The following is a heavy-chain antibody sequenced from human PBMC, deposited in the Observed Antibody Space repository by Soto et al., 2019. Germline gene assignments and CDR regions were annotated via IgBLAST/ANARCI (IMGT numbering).Heavy chain of an antibody. CDR2: IKSDGSGT. V-gene: IGHV3-74*01. CDR3: ARGDGVRYVGNGYPGRH. CDR1: GFTFSSYW. J-gene: IGHJ4*02. D-gene: IGHD5-18*01. Sequence: EVQLVESGGGLVQPGESLTLSCAASGFTFSSYWMHWVRQAPGKGLVWVSRIKSDGSGTYYADSVKGRLTISRDNAKNTLYLQMTRLTVEDTAVYFSARGDGVRYVGNGYPGRHWGQGTLVTVSS.